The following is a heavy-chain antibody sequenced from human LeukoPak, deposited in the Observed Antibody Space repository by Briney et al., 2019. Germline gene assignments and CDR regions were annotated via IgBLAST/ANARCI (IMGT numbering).Heavy chain of an antibody. V-gene: IGHV5-10-1*01. Sequence: GESLKISCKGSGYSFTSYWISWVRQMPGKGLEWMGRIDPSDSSTNYSPSCQGHVTISADKSISTAYLQWSRLKASDPAMYYCARVVGATTWFDPWGQGTLVTVSS. CDR3: ARVVGATTWFDP. CDR2: IDPSDSST. CDR1: GYSFTSYW. D-gene: IGHD1-26*01. J-gene: IGHJ5*02.